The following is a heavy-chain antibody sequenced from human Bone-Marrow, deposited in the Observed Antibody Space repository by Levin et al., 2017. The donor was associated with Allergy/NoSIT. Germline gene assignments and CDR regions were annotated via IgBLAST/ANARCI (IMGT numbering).Heavy chain of an antibody. CDR3: TTYTAFCRGTDCLHYFDY. V-gene: IGHV3-15*01. CDR2: IKSETDGGTT. J-gene: IGHJ4*02. D-gene: IGHD2-21*01. CDR1: GFTFSDAW. Sequence: TGGSLRLSCAASGFTFSDAWMAWVRQAPGKGLEWVGRIKSETDGGTTAFAVAVKDRFTISRDDSRSTVSLQMNSLKAEDTAVYYCTTYTAFCRGTDCLHYFDYWGQGTLVTVSS.